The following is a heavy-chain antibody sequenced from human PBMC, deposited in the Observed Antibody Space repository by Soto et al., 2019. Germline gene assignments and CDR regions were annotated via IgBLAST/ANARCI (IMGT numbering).Heavy chain of an antibody. J-gene: IGHJ5*02. V-gene: IGHV1-69*02. CDR1: GGTFSRYT. D-gene: IGHD3-10*01. CDR3: ARGSTIVRGAPSWFDP. Sequence: QVQLVQSGAEVKKPGSSVKVSCKASGGTFSRYTINWVRQAPGQGLEWMGRIIPIPAIANYTQKSQGRVTITVDKSSTTAYMELSSLRSDDTAVYYCARGSTIVRGAPSWFDPWGQGTLVTVSS. CDR2: IIPIPAIA.